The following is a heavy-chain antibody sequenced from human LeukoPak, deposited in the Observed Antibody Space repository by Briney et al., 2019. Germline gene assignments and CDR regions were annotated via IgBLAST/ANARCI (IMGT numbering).Heavy chain of an antibody. CDR2: INPNSGGT. CDR3: ARVPLGVYYYDSTGFYFFDY. D-gene: IGHD3-22*01. V-gene: IGHV1-2*02. CDR1: GYTFTGYY. Sequence: ASVKVSCKASGYTFTGYYMHWVRQAPGQGLEWMGWINPNSGGTNYAQKFQGRVTMTRDTSISTAYMELSRLRSDDTAVYYCARVPLGVYYYDSTGFYFFDYWGQGTLVTVSS. J-gene: IGHJ4*02.